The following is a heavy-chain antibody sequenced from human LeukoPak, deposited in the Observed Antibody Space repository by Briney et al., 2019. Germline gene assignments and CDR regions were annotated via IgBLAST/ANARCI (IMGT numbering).Heavy chain of an antibody. Sequence: GGSLRLSCAASGFTFSSYAMSWVRQAPGKGLEWVSAISGSGGSTYYADSVKGRFTISRDNSKNTLYLQMNSLRAEDTAVYYCAKGITYYYDSSGYPALGYWGQGTLVTVSS. CDR1: GFTFSSYA. J-gene: IGHJ4*02. D-gene: IGHD3-22*01. V-gene: IGHV3-23*01. CDR2: ISGSGGST. CDR3: AKGITYYYDSSGYPALGY.